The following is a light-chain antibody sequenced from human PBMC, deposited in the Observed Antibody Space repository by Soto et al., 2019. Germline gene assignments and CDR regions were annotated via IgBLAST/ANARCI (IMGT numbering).Light chain of an antibody. J-gene: IGLJ1*01. CDR3: CSYAGSYSYV. CDR2: GNT. CDR1: SSNIGAGHA. Sequence: SVLTQPPSVSGAPGQRVIISCTGSSSNIGAGHAVHWYQQLSGTAPKLLIYGNTKRPSGVPDRFSASKSGNTASLTISGLQADDEADYYCCSYAGSYSYVFGTAPNVT. V-gene: IGLV1-40*01.